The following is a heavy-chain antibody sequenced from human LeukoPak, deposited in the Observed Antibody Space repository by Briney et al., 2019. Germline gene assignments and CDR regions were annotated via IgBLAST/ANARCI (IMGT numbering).Heavy chain of an antibody. CDR1: GFTFSSYA. Sequence: GGSLRLSCAASGFTFSSYAMHWVRQAPGKGLEWVAVISYDGSNKYYADSVKGRFTISRDNSKNTLYLQMNSLRAEDTAVYYCAGDRDYSEGAWFDPWGQGTLVTVSS. D-gene: IGHD4-11*01. CDR2: ISYDGSNK. J-gene: IGHJ5*02. CDR3: AGDRDYSEGAWFDP. V-gene: IGHV3-30*04.